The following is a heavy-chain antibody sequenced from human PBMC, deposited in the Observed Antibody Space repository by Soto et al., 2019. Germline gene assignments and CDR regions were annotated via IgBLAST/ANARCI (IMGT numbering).Heavy chain of an antibody. CDR3: ARVVRYFDTPYGMDV. V-gene: IGHV3-23*01. J-gene: IGHJ6*02. D-gene: IGHD3-9*01. Sequence: EGQLLESGEGLVQPGGSLKLSCAASGFTFSNYAMSWVRQAPGKGLEWVSGIGGSGSNTYYADSVKGRLTISRDNSKNTLFLQMNSLRAEDTAEYYCARVVRYFDTPYGMDVWGQGTTVTVSS. CDR2: IGGSGSNT. CDR1: GFTFSNYA.